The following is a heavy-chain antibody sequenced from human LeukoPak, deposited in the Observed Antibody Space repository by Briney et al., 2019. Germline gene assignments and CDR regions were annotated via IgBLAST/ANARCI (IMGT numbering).Heavy chain of an antibody. CDR1: GGSISSGGYS. J-gene: IGHJ1*01. Sequence: SETLSLTCAVSGGSISSGGYSWSWIRQPPGKGLEGIGYIYHSGSTYYNPSLKSRVTISVDRSKNQFSLKLSSVTAADTAVYYCAGQGYSSSWYRNQGPEYFQHWGQGTLVTVSS. CDR3: AGQGYSSSWYRNQGPEYFQH. D-gene: IGHD6-13*01. CDR2: IYHSGST. V-gene: IGHV4-30-2*01.